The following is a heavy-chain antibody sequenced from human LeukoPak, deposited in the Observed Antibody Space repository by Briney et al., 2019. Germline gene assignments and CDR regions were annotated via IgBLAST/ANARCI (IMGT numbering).Heavy chain of an antibody. CDR3: ARHRYCSSTSCYTPFDY. J-gene: IGHJ4*02. CDR2: ISSSSYI. V-gene: IGHV3-21*01. Sequence: PGGSLRLSCAASGFTFSSYGMHWVRQAPGKGLEWVSSISSSSYIYYADSVKGRFTISRDNAKNLLYLQMNSLRAEDTAVYYCARHRYCSSTSCYTPFDYWGQGTLVTVSS. D-gene: IGHD2-2*02. CDR1: GFTFSSYG.